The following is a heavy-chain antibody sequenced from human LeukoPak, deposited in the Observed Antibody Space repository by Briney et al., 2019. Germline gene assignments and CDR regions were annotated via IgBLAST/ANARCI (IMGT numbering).Heavy chain of an antibody. Sequence: PSETLSLTCTVSGGSISSGGYYWSWIRQPPGKGLEWIGYIYHSGSTYYNPSLKSRVTISVDRSKNQFSLKLSSVTAADTAVYYCATTPAAGTGAFDIWGQGTMVTVSS. CDR1: GGSISSGGYY. D-gene: IGHD6-13*01. CDR3: ATTPAAGTGAFDI. J-gene: IGHJ3*02. CDR2: IYHSGST. V-gene: IGHV4-30-2*01.